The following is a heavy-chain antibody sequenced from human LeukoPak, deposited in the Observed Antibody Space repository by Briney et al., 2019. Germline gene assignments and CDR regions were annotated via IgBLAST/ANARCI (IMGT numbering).Heavy chain of an antibody. CDR1: GGSISPYY. D-gene: IGHD3-10*01. CDR2: VHASGSP. Sequence: PSETLSLTCTVSGGSISPYYWSWIQQPPGKALEWIGRVHASGSPNYNPSLKSRVIISVDKSKNQFSLNLNSVTAADTAVYYCARGGTYGSGRDQHTTLDYWGQGTLVTVSS. CDR3: ARGGTYGSGRDQHTTLDY. V-gene: IGHV4-4*07. J-gene: IGHJ4*02.